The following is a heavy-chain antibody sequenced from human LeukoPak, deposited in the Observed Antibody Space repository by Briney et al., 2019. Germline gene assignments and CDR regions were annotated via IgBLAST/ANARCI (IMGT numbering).Heavy chain of an antibody. CDR3: AILLLRYFDWLDY. Sequence: GGSLRLSCAASGFSVSSNFMSWVRQAPGKGLEGASVIYSGGSTYYADSVKGRFTISRDNSKNTLYLQMNSLRAEDTAVYYCAILLLRYFDWLDYWGQGTLVTVSS. CDR2: IYSGGST. J-gene: IGHJ4*02. V-gene: IGHV3-53*01. D-gene: IGHD3-9*01. CDR1: GFSVSSNF.